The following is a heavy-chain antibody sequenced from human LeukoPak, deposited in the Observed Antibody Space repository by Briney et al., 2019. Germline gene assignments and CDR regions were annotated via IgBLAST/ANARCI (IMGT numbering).Heavy chain of an antibody. CDR1: GFTFSSYV. Sequence: RGGSLRLSCETAGFTFSSYVMHWVRRTPGKGLVWVSRISHDGIISYADSVKGRFTISRDNAKNTLTLQMNSLRVEDTAVYFCARDWVYKIDYWGRGTLVTVSS. CDR3: ARDWVYKIDY. CDR2: ISHDGII. J-gene: IGHJ4*02. D-gene: IGHD5-24*01. V-gene: IGHV3-74*01.